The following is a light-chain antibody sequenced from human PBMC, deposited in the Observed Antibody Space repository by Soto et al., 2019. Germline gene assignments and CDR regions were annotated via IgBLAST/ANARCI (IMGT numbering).Light chain of an antibody. V-gene: IGKV3-20*01. CDR3: HQYGSSPPVT. J-gene: IGKJ5*01. CDR1: QSVDNNY. Sequence: EIVLTQSPGTLSLSPGESATLSCRASQSVDNNYVAWYQQKPGQAPTLLIHGASSRATGIPDRFSGSGSGTDFTLTISRLEPEDFAMYYCHQYGSSPPVTFGQGTRLEIK. CDR2: GAS.